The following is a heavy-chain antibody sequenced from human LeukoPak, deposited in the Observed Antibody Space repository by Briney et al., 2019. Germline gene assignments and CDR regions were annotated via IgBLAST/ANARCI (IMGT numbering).Heavy chain of an antibody. D-gene: IGHD3-10*02. CDR1: GGSISSYY. CDR3: ARHRKSVTLRSGGDYFDY. J-gene: IGHJ4*02. Sequence: SETLSLTCTVSGGSISSYYWSWIRQPPGKGLEWIGYIYYSGSTNYNPSLKSRVTISVDTSKNQFSLKLSSVTAADTAVYYCARHRKSVTLRSGGDYFDYWGQGTLVTVSS. CDR2: IYYSGST. V-gene: IGHV4-59*08.